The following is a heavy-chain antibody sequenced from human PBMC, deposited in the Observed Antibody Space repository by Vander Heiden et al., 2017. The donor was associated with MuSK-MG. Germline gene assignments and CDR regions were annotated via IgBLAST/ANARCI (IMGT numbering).Heavy chain of an antibody. CDR2: IYHSGST. CDR3: GRGWGRGGNPPGY. V-gene: IGHV4-38-2*01. J-gene: IGHJ4*02. CDR1: GYSISSGYY. Sequence: QVQLQESGPGLVKPSETLSLTCAVSGYSISSGYYWGWIRQPPGKGLEWIGSIYHSGSTYYNPSFKSRVTISVDTSKNQFSLKLSSVTAADTAVYCCGRGWGRGGNPPGYWGQGTLVTVYS. D-gene: IGHD2-15*01.